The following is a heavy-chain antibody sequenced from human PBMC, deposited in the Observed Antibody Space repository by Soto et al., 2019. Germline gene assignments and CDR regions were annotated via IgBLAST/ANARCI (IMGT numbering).Heavy chain of an antibody. CDR1: GFTFSSYG. CDR3: AKEGTSCYDCDYYYYGMDV. J-gene: IGHJ6*02. Sequence: QVQLVESGGGVVQPGRSLRLSCAASGFTFSSYGMHWVRQAPGKGLEWVAVISYDGSNNYYADSVKGRFTISIDNSKNTLYLQMNSLRAEDTAVYYCAKEGTSCYDCDYYYYGMDVWGQGTTVTDSS. CDR2: ISYDGSNN. D-gene: IGHD2-2*01. V-gene: IGHV3-30*18.